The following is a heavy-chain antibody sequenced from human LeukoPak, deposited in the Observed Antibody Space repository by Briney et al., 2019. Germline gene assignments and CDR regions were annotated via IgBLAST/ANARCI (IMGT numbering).Heavy chain of an antibody. J-gene: IGHJ3*02. CDR2: IRYDGSNK. Sequence: HPGGSLRLSCAASGFTFSSYGMHWVRQAPGKGLEWVAFIRYDGSNKYYADSVKGRFTIPRDNSKNTLYLQMNSLRAEDTAVYYCAKQPYYYGSGSYYKGAFDIWGQGTMVTVSS. D-gene: IGHD3-10*01. V-gene: IGHV3-30*02. CDR1: GFTFSSYG. CDR3: AKQPYYYGSGSYYKGAFDI.